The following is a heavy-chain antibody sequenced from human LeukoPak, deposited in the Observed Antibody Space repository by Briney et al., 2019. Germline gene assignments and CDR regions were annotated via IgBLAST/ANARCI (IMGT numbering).Heavy chain of an antibody. V-gene: IGHV3-23*01. J-gene: IGHJ3*02. CDR1: GFTFSSYA. D-gene: IGHD1-7*01. Sequence: GGSLRLSCAASGFTFSSYAMSWVRQAPGKGLEWVSAISGSGGSTYYADSVKGRFTISRDNSKNTLYLQMNSLRAEDTAVYYCARDITGTTGAFDIWGQGTMVTVSS. CDR3: ARDITGTTGAFDI. CDR2: ISGSGGST.